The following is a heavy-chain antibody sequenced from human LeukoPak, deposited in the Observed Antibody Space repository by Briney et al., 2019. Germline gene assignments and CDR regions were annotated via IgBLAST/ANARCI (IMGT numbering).Heavy chain of an antibody. Sequence: SGGSLRLSCAASGFTLSPYWMHWVRHAPGKGLVWVSRINSDGSSTTYADSVKGRFTISRDNTKNTLYLQMNILRAEDTAVYYCARARCSRTSCNTESDYWGQGTLVTVSS. V-gene: IGHV3-74*01. J-gene: IGHJ4*02. CDR3: ARARCSRTSCNTESDY. D-gene: IGHD2-2*01. CDR1: GFTLSPYW. CDR2: INSDGSST.